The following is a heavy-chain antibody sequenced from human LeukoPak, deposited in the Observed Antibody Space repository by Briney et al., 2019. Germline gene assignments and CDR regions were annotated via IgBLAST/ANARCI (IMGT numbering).Heavy chain of an antibody. Sequence: SETLSLTCTVSGGSISSGSYYWSWIRQPAGKGLEWIGRIYTSGSTNYNPSLKSRVTISVDTSKNQFSLKLSSVTAADTAVYYCASHQKLAAYCGGDCYGNGAFDIWGQGTMVTVSS. CDR3: ASHQKLAAYCGGDCYGNGAFDI. D-gene: IGHD2-21*02. CDR1: GGSISSGSYY. CDR2: IYTSGST. J-gene: IGHJ3*02. V-gene: IGHV4-61*02.